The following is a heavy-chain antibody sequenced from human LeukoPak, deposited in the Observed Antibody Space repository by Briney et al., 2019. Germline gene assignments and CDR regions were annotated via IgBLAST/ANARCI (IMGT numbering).Heavy chain of an antibody. J-gene: IGHJ4*02. CDR3: ARESRILTGYYAYYFDY. Sequence: ASVKVSCKASGGTFSSYAISWVRQAPGQGLEWMGGIIPIFGTANYAQKFQGRVTITADESTSTAYMELSSLRSEDTAVYYCARESRILTGYYAYYFDYWGQGTLVTVSS. V-gene: IGHV1-69*13. CDR2: IIPIFGTA. CDR1: GGTFSSYA. D-gene: IGHD3-9*01.